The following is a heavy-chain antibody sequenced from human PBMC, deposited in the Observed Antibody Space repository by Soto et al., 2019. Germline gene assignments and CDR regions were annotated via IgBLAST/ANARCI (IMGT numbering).Heavy chain of an antibody. D-gene: IGHD5-12*01. V-gene: IGHV3-20*04. Sequence: GGSLRLSCAASGFTFDDYGMSWVRQAPGKGLEWVSGINWNGGSTGYADSVKGRFTISRDNAKNSLYLQMNSLRAEDTALYYCARVPPGGYSGYDSAFDIWGQGTMVTLSS. CDR1: GFTFDDYG. J-gene: IGHJ3*02. CDR2: INWNGGST. CDR3: ARVPPGGYSGYDSAFDI.